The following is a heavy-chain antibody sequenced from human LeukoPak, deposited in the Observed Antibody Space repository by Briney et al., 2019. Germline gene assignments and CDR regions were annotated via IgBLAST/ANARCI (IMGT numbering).Heavy chain of an antibody. Sequence: SETLSLTCTVSGGSISSYYWSWIRQPPGKGLEWIGYIYYSGSTNYNPSLKSRVTISVDTSKNQFSLKLSSVTAADTAVYYCARVSIADTAMVKMVGAFDIWGQGTMVTVSS. V-gene: IGHV4-59*01. J-gene: IGHJ3*02. CDR1: GGSISSYY. D-gene: IGHD5-18*01. CDR3: ARVSIADTAMVKMVGAFDI. CDR2: IYYSGST.